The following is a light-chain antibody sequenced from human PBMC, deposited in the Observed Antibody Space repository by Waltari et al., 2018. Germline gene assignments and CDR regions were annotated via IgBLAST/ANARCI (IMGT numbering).Light chain of an antibody. Sequence: QSVLTQPPSASGTPGLRVPISCSGSSSNIGSNPVNWYQQLPGTAPKLLIYIPNHRPSGVPDRVSGAKSGTSASLAISGLQSEDEADYYCATWDDSLNAAVFGGGTQLSVL. CDR1: SSNIGSNP. V-gene: IGLV1-44*01. J-gene: IGLJ7*01. CDR2: IPN. CDR3: ATWDDSLNAAV.